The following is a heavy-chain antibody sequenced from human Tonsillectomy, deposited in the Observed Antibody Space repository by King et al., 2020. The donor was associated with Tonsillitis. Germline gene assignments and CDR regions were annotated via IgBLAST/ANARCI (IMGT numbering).Heavy chain of an antibody. V-gene: IGHV4-4*07. J-gene: IGHJ4*02. D-gene: IGHD3-22*01. Sequence: QLQESGPGLVKSSETLSLTCSVSGVSMRTTYWSWIRRPAGKGLEWIGRVYASENTYSNPSLTSRISLSIDTSKNQFSLRLSSVTAADTAVYYCARDRGDYYDSATYDPLYFDSWGQGILVTVSS. CDR3: ARDRGDYYDSATYDPLYFDS. CDR1: GVSMRTTY. CDR2: VYASENT.